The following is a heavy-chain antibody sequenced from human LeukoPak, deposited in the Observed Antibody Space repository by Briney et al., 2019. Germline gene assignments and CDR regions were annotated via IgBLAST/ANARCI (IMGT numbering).Heavy chain of an antibody. CDR2: IYWNDHK. CDR1: GFSFGTSGVG. D-gene: IGHD3-16*01. Sequence: EPGPSLVNPSPTLALTFTISGFSFGTSGVGVGWIRDPPVKALEWLALIYWNDHKRYSPALKSRLTITKDTSKNQVVLTMTNMDPVDTATYYCAPYLGRFFFDYWGQGTLVTVSS. J-gene: IGHJ4*02. V-gene: IGHV2-5*01. CDR3: APYLGRFFFDY.